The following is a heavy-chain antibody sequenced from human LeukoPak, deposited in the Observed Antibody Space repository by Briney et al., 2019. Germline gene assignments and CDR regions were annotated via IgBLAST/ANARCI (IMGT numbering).Heavy chain of an antibody. J-gene: IGHJ4*02. CDR3: ARDQGTETYSFDY. Sequence: SVKVSCKASGGTFSSSAISWVRQAPGQGLEWMGGIIPMFGTANYPQKFQGRVTITADESTSTAYMELSSLRSEDTAVYYCARDQGTETYSFDYWGQGTLVTVSS. D-gene: IGHD4-11*01. CDR2: IIPMFGTA. CDR1: GGTFSSSA. V-gene: IGHV1-69*01.